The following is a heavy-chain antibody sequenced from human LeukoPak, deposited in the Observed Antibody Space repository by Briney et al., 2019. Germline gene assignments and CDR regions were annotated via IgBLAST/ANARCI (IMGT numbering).Heavy chain of an antibody. CDR1: GFTFSSYG. Sequence: GGSLRLSCAASGFTFSSYGMYWVRQAPGKGLEWVSLIHSGGSTYYADSVKGRFTISRDNSKNTLYLEMSSLRVDDAAIYYCARSVWGSYHFDYWGQGTRVTVSS. CDR2: IHSGGST. CDR3: ARSVWGSYHFDY. V-gene: IGHV3-53*01. J-gene: IGHJ4*02. D-gene: IGHD3-16*01.